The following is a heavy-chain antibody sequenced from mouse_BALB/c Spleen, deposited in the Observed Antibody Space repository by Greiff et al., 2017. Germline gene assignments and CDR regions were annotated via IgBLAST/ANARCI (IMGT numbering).Heavy chain of an antibody. V-gene: IGHV1S135*01. J-gene: IGHJ2*01. CDR2: IDPYNGGT. CDR3: ARGSGYDFDY. D-gene: IGHD3-1*01. CDR1: GYSFTGYN. Sequence: VQLKQSGPELGKPGASVKISCKASGYSFTGYNMYWVKQSHRKSLEWIGYIDPYNGGTSYNQKSKGKATLTVDKSSSTAYMHLNSLTSEDSAIYYCARGSGYDFDYWGQGTTLTVSS.